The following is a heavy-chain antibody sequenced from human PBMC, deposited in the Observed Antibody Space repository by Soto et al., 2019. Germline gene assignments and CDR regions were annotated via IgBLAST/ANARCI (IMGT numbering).Heavy chain of an antibody. D-gene: IGHD5-18*01. Sequence: EVQLVESGGGLVQPGGSLRLSCGASGFTFRTYWLSWVRQVPGKGLEWVANINQDGSEKNYVDSVKGRFTISRDNGKNSLDLQMSSLRAEDTALYYCARDGSTSWYSYDYHGMDVWGQGTTVTVSS. CDR2: INQDGSEK. J-gene: IGHJ6*02. CDR1: GFTFRTYW. CDR3: ARDGSTSWYSYDYHGMDV. V-gene: IGHV3-7*05.